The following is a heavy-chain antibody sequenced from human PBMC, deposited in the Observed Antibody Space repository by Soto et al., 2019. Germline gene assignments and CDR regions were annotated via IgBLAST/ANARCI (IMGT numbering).Heavy chain of an antibody. J-gene: IGHJ1*01. D-gene: IGHD3-22*01. CDR3: ALTPEYYYDSSGFHH. Sequence: ASCPSSGSTFRRYAIGLVRQAPRQGLEWMGGIIPIFGTANYAQKLQGRVTITADKSTSTAYMELSSLRSEDTAVYYRALTPEYYYDSSGFHHWGQGTLVTVSP. CDR2: IIPIFGTA. V-gene: IGHV1-69*06. CDR1: GSTFRRYA.